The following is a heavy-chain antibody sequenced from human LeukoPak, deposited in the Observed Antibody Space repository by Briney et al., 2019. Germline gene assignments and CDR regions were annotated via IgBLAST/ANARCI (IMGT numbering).Heavy chain of an antibody. CDR1: GYTFTGYY. J-gene: IGHJ4*02. Sequence: EASVKVSCKASGYTFTGYYMHWVRQAPGQGLEWMGWINPNSGGTNYAQKFQGRVTMTRDTSISTAYMELSRLRSDDTAVYYCARRGSGYNWNIDYWGQGTLVTVSS. D-gene: IGHD1/OR15-1a*01. CDR2: INPNSGGT. V-gene: IGHV1-2*02. CDR3: ARRGSGYNWNIDY.